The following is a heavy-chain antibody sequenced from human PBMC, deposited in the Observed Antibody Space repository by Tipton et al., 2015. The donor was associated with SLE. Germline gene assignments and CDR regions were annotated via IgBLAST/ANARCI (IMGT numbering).Heavy chain of an antibody. CDR1: GASFSGYY. CDR3: ARVARDGYKSGFDY. D-gene: IGHD5-24*01. V-gene: IGHV4-59*01. J-gene: IGHJ4*02. Sequence: LRLSCGVYGASFSGYYWNWIRQPPGKGLEWIGYIYYSGSTNYNPSLKSRVTISVDTSKNQFSLKLSSVTAADTAVYYCARVARDGYKSGFDYWGQGTLVTVSS. CDR2: IYYSGST.